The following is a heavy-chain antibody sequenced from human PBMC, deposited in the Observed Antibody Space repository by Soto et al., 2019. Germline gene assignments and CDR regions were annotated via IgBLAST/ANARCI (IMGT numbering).Heavy chain of an antibody. CDR2: IIPIFGTA. CDR3: ARESRYCSGGSCYFLPGIDY. CDR1: GGTFSSYA. V-gene: IGHV1-69*12. D-gene: IGHD2-15*01. Sequence: QVQLVQSGAEVKKPGSSVKVSCKASGGTFSSYAISWVRQAPGQGLEWMGGIIPIFGTANYAQKFQGRVTIPVDEATSPAYMELSSMRSEDPAVYYCARESRYCSGGSCYFLPGIDYWGQGTLVTVSS. J-gene: IGHJ4*02.